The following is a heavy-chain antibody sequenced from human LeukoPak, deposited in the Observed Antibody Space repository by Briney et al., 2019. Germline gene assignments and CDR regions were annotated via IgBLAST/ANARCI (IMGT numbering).Heavy chain of an antibody. CDR2: ISGDGGST. CDR3: AKVFWAGAYCGGDCFAAFDI. V-gene: IGHV3-43*02. CDR1: GFTFDDYA. D-gene: IGHD2-21*02. J-gene: IGHJ3*02. Sequence: PGGSLRLSCAASGFTFDDYAMHWVRQAPGKGLEWVSLISGDGGSTYYADSVKGRFTISRDNSKNSLYLQMNSLRTEDTALYYCAKVFWAGAYCGGDCFAAFDIWGQGTMATVSS.